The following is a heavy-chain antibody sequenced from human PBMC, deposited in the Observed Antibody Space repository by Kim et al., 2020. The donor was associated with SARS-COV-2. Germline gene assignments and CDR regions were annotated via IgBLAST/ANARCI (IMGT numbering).Heavy chain of an antibody. D-gene: IGHD3-9*01. CDR1: GFTFSSYA. J-gene: IGHJ4*02. Sequence: GGSLRLSCAASGFTFSSYAMSWVRQAPGKGLEWVSAISGSGGSTYYADSVKGRFTISRDNSKNTLYLQMNSLRAEDTAVYYCANNFDWLPTRFDYWGQGTLVTVSS. CDR3: ANNFDWLPTRFDY. V-gene: IGHV3-23*01. CDR2: ISGSGGST.